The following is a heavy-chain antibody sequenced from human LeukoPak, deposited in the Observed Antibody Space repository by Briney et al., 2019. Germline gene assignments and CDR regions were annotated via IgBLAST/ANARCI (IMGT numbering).Heavy chain of an antibody. V-gene: IGHV4-4*09. Sequence: PSETLSLTCSVSGDCVTRYYWNWIRQSPGKGPEWIGYIYNIGSTWYNPSLKNRVSISADSSKNQFSLRLNSVTAADTAVYYRARRVVSERRTTFDNWFAPWGQGILVTVSS. CDR1: GDCVTRYY. CDR2: IYNIGST. CDR3: ARRVVSERRTTFDNWFAP. J-gene: IGHJ5*02. D-gene: IGHD2/OR15-2a*01.